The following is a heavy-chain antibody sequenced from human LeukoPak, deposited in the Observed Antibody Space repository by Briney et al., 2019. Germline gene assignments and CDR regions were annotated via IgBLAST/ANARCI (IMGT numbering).Heavy chain of an antibody. CDR1: GFTFSSYE. Sequence: GGSLRLSSAASGFTFSSYEMNWVRQGPGKGLEWMSYITTTDTTKYYTDSVNGRSTISRDNAKNSLYLQMHRLRAEDTAVYYCARGGFVFDISGQGTVVTVSS. V-gene: IGHV3-48*03. CDR2: ITTTDTTK. D-gene: IGHD3-10*01. CDR3: ARGGFVFDI. J-gene: IGHJ3*02.